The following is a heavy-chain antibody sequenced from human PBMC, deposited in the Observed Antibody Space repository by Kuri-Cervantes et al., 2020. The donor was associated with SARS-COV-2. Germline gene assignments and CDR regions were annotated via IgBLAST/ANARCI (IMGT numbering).Heavy chain of an antibody. CDR1: GGTFSSYA. Sequence: SVKVSCKASGGTFSSYAISWVRQAPGQGLEWMGGIIPIFGTANYAQKFQGRVTITADESMSTAYMELSSLRSEDTAVYYCASRSYQLLAYYYYGMDVWGQGTTVTVSS. J-gene: IGHJ6*02. V-gene: IGHV1-69*13. CDR2: IIPIFGTA. D-gene: IGHD2-2*01. CDR3: ASRSYQLLAYYYYGMDV.